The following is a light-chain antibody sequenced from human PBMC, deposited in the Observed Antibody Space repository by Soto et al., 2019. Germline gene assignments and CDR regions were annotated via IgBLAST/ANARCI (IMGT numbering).Light chain of an antibody. Sequence: DIQMTQSPCTLSASVGDRVTITCRASQSISSWLAWYQQKPGKAPKLLIYKASSLESGVPSRFSGSGSGTEFTLTISSLQPDDFATYYCQQYNRYPFTFGPGTKVDIK. J-gene: IGKJ3*01. CDR2: KAS. CDR3: QQYNRYPFT. CDR1: QSISSW. V-gene: IGKV1-5*03.